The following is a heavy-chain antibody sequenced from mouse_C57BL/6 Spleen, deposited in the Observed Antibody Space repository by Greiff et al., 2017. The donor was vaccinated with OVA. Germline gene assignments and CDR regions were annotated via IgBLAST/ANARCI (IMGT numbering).Heavy chain of an antibody. D-gene: IGHD1-1*01. J-gene: IGHJ1*03. CDR3: ARYLYYYGSSPWYFDV. CDR1: GYTFTDYN. CDR2: INPNNGGT. V-gene: IGHV1-18*01. Sequence: EVQLQQSGPELVKPGASVKIPCKASGYTFTDYNMDWVKQSHGKSLEWIGDINPNNGGTIYNQKFKGKATLTVDKSSSTAYMELRSLTAEDTAVYYCARYLYYYGSSPWYFDVWGTGTTVTVSS.